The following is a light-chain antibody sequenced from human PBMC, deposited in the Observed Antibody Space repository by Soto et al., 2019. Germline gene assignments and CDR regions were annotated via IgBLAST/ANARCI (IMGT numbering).Light chain of an antibody. CDR1: QSVSSSY. CDR2: AAS. J-gene: IGKJ4*01. CDR3: QQYGSSPA. V-gene: IGKV3-20*01. Sequence: EIVLTQSPGTLSLSPGEGATLSCRDSQSVSSSYLAWYQQKPGQAPRLLLYAASSRATGIPDRFSGSGSGTDFTLTISRLEPEDFAVYYCQQYGSSPAFGGGTKVEIK.